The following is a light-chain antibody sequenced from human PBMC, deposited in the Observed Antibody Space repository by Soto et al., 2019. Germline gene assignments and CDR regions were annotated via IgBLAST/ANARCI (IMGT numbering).Light chain of an antibody. CDR3: QQYNNWPTWT. CDR1: QSVGSN. CDR2: GAS. J-gene: IGKJ1*01. Sequence: EIAMTQSPATLSVSPGERVTLSCRARQSVGSNLAWYQQKPGQAPRLLIYGASTRATGIPARFSGSGSETEFTLTISSLQAEDSAVYFCQQYNNWPTWTFGQGTKVDI. V-gene: IGKV3-15*01.